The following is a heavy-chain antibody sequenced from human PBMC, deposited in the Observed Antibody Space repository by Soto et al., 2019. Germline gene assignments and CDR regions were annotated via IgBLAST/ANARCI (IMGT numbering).Heavy chain of an antibody. CDR1: GFTFSSYG. CDR2: ISYDGSNK. J-gene: IGHJ4*02. D-gene: IGHD2-15*01. Sequence: QVQLVESGGGVVQPGRSLRLSCAASGFTFSSYGMHWVRQAPGKGLEWVAVISYDGSNKYYADSVKGRFTISRDNSKNTLYLQMDSLRAEDTAVYYCATVAVVVAATGDFDYWGQGTLVTVSS. CDR3: ATVAVVVAATGDFDY. V-gene: IGHV3-30*03.